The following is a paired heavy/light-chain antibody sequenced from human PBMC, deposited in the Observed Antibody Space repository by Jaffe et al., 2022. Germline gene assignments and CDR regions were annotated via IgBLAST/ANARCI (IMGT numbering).Light chain of an antibody. Sequence: SYVLTQPPSVSVAPGQTASISCEGNNIGTKGVHWYQQKPGQAPVLVVYDDSDRPSGIPERFSGSNSGNTATLTISRVEAGDEADYYCQVWDSSSDHRVFGGGTKLTVL. V-gene: IGLV3-21*02. CDR3: QVWDSSSDHRV. J-gene: IGLJ2*01. CDR2: DDS. CDR1: NIGTKG.
Heavy chain of an antibody. V-gene: IGHV3-48*01. CDR2: ISSGTNTI. D-gene: IGHD3-16*02. J-gene: IGHJ3*02. CDR3: ARGYTRSWGAFDI. Sequence: EVQLVESGGTLVQPGGSLRLSCAASGFTFSSYSINWVRQAPGKGLEWISYISSGTNTIYYADSVKGRFTISRDDAKNSLYLQMNSLRAEDTAVYYCARGYTRSWGAFDIWGQGTMVTVSS. CDR1: GFTFSSYS.